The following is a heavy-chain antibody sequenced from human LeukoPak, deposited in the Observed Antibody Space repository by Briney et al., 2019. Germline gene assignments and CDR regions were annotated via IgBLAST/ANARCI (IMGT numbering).Heavy chain of an antibody. CDR3: ARSTTNFDY. CDR1: GFTFSSYW. D-gene: IGHD4-17*01. CDR2: IKQDGSEK. V-gene: IGHV3-7*01. J-gene: IGHJ4*02. Sequence: GGSLRLSCTTSGFTFSSYWMNWVRQAPGKGLEWVANIKQDGSEKYYVDSVKGRFTISRDNAKNSLYLQMSSLRAEDTAVYYCARSTTNFDYWGQGTLVTVSS.